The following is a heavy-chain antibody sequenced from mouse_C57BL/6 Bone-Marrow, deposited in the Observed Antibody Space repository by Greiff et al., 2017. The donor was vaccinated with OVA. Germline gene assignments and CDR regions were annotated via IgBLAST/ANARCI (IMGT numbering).Heavy chain of an antibody. D-gene: IGHD2-5*01. J-gene: IGHJ4*01. Sequence: VQLKQSGPELVKPGASVKISCKASGYTFTDYYMNWVKQSHGKSLEWIGDINPNNGGTSYNQKFKGKATLTVDKSSSTAYMELRSLTSEDSAVYYCARGFYSNYDYYAMDYWGQGTSVTVSS. V-gene: IGHV1-26*01. CDR2: INPNNGGT. CDR1: GYTFTDYY. CDR3: ARGFYSNYDYYAMDY.